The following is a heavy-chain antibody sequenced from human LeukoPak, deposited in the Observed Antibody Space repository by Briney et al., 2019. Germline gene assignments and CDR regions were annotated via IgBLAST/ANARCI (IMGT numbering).Heavy chain of an antibody. CDR3: ARGVGAYYMDV. CDR2: INTSGTT. D-gene: IGHD1-26*01. J-gene: IGHJ6*03. CDR1: GASISSGSNS. Sequence: PSETQSLTCTVSGASISSGSNSWGWIRQPAGKGLEWIGRINTSGTTNCNPSLKSRVTMSIDTSKNQFSLKLSSVTAADTAVYYCARGVGAYYMDVWGKGTTVTISS. V-gene: IGHV4-61*02.